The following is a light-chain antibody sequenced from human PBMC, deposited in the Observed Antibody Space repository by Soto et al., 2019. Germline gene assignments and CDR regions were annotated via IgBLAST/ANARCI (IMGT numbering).Light chain of an antibody. J-gene: IGLJ2*01. V-gene: IGLV1-44*01. CDR1: TSNIGTNP. CDR3: AVWDGSLNVVV. CDR2: TNT. Sequence: QSVLTQPPSASGTPGQGVTISCSGSTSNIGTNPVNWYQHLPGTAPKLLIYTNTQRPSGVPDRFSGSKSGTSASLAVSGLQSEDEGDYYCAVWDGSLNVVVFGGGTQLTVL.